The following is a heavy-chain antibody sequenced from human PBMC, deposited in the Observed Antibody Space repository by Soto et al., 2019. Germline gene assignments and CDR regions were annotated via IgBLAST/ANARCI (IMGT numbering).Heavy chain of an antibody. V-gene: IGHV3-23*01. CDR1: GFTFSSYA. CDR3: AKDMVRGVITIILDY. D-gene: IGHD3-10*01. CDR2: ISGSGGST. Sequence: PGGSLRLSCAASGFTFSSYAMSWVRQAPGKGLEWVSAISGSGGSTYYADSVKGRFTTSRDNSKNTLYLQMNSLRAEDTAVYYCAKDMVRGVITIILDYWGQGTLVTVSS. J-gene: IGHJ4*02.